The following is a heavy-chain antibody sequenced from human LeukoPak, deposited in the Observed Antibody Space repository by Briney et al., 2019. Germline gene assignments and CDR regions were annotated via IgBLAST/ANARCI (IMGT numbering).Heavy chain of an antibody. CDR1: GFTFSSYA. J-gene: IGHJ4*02. D-gene: IGHD4-23*01. Sequence: GGSLRLSCAASGFTFSSYAMHWVRQAPGKGLEWVSGISDSGGSTYYADSVEGRFTISRDNSRDTLYQQMNSLRAEDTAVYYCAKRRVDEYGGSGFDYWGQGILVTVSS. CDR3: AKRRVDEYGGSGFDY. V-gene: IGHV3-23*01. CDR2: ISDSGGST.